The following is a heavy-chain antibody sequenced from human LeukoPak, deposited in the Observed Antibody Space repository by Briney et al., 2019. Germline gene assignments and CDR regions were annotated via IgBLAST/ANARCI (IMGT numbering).Heavy chain of an antibody. J-gene: IGHJ4*02. CDR2: ISSSSSTI. CDR3: ARDQSSTMVRGVNDY. CDR1: GFTFSSYS. V-gene: IGHV3-48*04. D-gene: IGHD3-10*01. Sequence: GGSLRLSCAASGFTFSSYSMNWVRQAPGKGLEWVSYISSSSSTIYYADSVKGRFTISRDNAKNSLYLQMNSLRAEDTAVYYCARDQSSTMVRGVNDYWGQGTLVTVSS.